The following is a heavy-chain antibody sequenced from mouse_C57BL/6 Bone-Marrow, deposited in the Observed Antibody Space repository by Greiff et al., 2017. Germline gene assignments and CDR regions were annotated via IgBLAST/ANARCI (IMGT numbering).Heavy chain of an antibody. CDR2: INSDGGST. CDR3: ARHSYYYAMDY. V-gene: IGHV5-2*03. CDR1: EYEFPSHD. J-gene: IGHJ4*01. Sequence: EVKVEESGGGLVQSGESLKLSCESNEYEFPSHDMSWVRKTPEKRLELVAAINSDGGSTYYPDTMERRFIISRDNTKKTLYLQMSSLRSEDTALYYCARHSYYYAMDYWGQGTSVTVSS.